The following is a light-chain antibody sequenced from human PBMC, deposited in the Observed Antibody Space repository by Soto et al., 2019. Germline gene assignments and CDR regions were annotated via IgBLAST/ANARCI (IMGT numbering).Light chain of an antibody. J-gene: IGKJ5*01. CDR1: QSVSSN. CDR3: QQYGGSPIT. Sequence: EIVLTQSPATLSVPPGERATLSCRASQSVSSNLAWYQHKPGQAPTLLMSGASNRASGVPVRFSGSGSGTDFTLTITRLEPEDFALYYCQQYGGSPITFGLGTRLEIK. CDR2: GAS. V-gene: IGKV3-20*01.